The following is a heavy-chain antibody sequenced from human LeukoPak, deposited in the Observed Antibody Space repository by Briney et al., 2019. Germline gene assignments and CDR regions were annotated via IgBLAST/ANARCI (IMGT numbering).Heavy chain of an antibody. CDR1: GGSISSGGYY. CDR2: IYYSGST. D-gene: IGHD3-16*01. Sequence: KPSETLSLTCTVSGGSISSGGYYWSWIRQHPGKGLEWIGYIYYSGSTYYNPSLKSRVTISVDTSKNQFSLKLSSVTAADTAVYYCARDNRLGGAPYYGMDVWGQGTTVTVSS. CDR3: ARDNRLGGAPYYGMDV. J-gene: IGHJ6*02. V-gene: IGHV4-31*03.